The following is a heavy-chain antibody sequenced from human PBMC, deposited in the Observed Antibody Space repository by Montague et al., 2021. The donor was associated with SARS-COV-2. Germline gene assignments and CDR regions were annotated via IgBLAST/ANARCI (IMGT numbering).Heavy chain of an antibody. J-gene: IGHJ4*02. CDR2: IYSSGST. V-gene: IGHV4-59*01. Sequence: TLSLTCTVSGASMSGSYWGWVRQPPGKGPEWIGNIYSSGSTHYNPSLKSRVTLSVDTSKSQFSLRLTSVTAADTAVYYCVREGRSSAYAMDYWGQGTLVTVSS. CDR1: GASMSGSY. CDR3: VREGRSSAYAMDY. D-gene: IGHD3-22*01.